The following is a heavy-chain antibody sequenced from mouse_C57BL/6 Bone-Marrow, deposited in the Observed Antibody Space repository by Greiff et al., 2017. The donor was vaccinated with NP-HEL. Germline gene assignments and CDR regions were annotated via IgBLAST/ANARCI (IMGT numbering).Heavy chain of an antibody. CDR1: GFTFSSYG. CDR2: ISSGGSYT. J-gene: IGHJ4*01. CDR3: ARQHYYGYYYAMDY. Sequence: EVQRVESGGDLVKPGGSLKLSCAASGFTFSSYGMSWVRQTPDKRLEWVATISSGGSYTYYPDSVKGRFTISRDNAKNTLYLQMSSLKSEDTAMYYCARQHYYGYYYAMDYWGQGTSVTVSS. V-gene: IGHV5-6*01. D-gene: IGHD2-2*01.